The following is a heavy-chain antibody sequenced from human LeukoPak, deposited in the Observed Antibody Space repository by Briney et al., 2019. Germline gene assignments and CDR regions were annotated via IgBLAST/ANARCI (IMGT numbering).Heavy chain of an antibody. V-gene: IGHV1-69*05. Sequence: GASVKVSCKASGGTFSTYAINWVRQAPGQGLEWMGGIIPIFGTVNYAQKFQGRVTITTDESTSTTYMQLNSLRSEDTAVYYCARVQEQQLVQGAFDIWGQGTILTVSS. D-gene: IGHD6-13*01. J-gene: IGHJ3*02. CDR2: IIPIFGTV. CDR1: GGTFSTYA. CDR3: ARVQEQQLVQGAFDI.